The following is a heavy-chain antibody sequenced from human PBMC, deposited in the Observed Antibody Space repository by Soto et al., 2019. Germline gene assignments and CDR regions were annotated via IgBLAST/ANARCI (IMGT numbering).Heavy chain of an antibody. CDR3: ARLDMATIRADY. Sequence: QLQLQESGPGLVKPSETLSLCCTVSGGSIRSSSYYWGWIREAPGKGLDWIGSIYYSGSTYYNPSLTNRDTISVDTSKNQFSQNLSSATAADTAGYYCARLDMATIRADYWRQGPLVTVSS. J-gene: IGHJ4*02. V-gene: IGHV4-39*01. D-gene: IGHD5-12*01. CDR1: GGSIRSSSYY. CDR2: IYYSGST.